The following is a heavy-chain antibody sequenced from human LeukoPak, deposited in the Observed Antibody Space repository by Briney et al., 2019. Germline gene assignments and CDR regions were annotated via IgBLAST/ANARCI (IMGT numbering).Heavy chain of an antibody. CDR3: ARSSGDYVGYFDY. V-gene: IGHV4-34*01. Sequence: SETLSLTCAVYGGSFSGYYWSWIREPPGKGLEWIGEINRSGSTNYNPSLKSRVTISVDTSKNQFSLKLSSVTAADTAVYYCARSSGDYVGYFDYWGQGTLVTVSS. D-gene: IGHD4-17*01. CDR1: GGSFSGYY. J-gene: IGHJ4*02. CDR2: INRSGST.